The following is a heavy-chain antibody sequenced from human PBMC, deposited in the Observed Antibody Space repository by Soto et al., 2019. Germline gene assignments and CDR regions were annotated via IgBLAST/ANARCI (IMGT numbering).Heavy chain of an antibody. D-gene: IGHD4-17*01. J-gene: IGHJ4*02. CDR1: GFTFSSYG. V-gene: IGHV3-33*06. Sequence: QVQLVESGGGVVQPGRSLRLSCAASGFTFSSYGMHWVSQAPGKGLEWVAVIWYDGSNKYYADSVKGRFTISRDNSKNTLYLQMNSLRAEDTAVYYCAKTLGEYGDYDYWGQGTLVTVSS. CDR2: IWYDGSNK. CDR3: AKTLGEYGDYDY.